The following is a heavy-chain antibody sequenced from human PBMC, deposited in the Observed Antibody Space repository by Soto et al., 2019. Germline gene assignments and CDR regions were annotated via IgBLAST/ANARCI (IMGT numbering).Heavy chain of an antibody. V-gene: IGHV1-18*01. CDR1: GYTFTSYG. CDR2: ISAYNGNT. Sequence: ASVKVSCKASGYTFTSYGISWVRQSPGQGLEWMGWISAYNGNTNYAQKFQGRVTMTRNTSISTAYMELSSLRSEDTAVYYCARGYCSSTSCYLLGYMDVWGKGTTVTVSS. CDR3: ARGYCSSTSCYLLGYMDV. D-gene: IGHD2-2*01. J-gene: IGHJ6*03.